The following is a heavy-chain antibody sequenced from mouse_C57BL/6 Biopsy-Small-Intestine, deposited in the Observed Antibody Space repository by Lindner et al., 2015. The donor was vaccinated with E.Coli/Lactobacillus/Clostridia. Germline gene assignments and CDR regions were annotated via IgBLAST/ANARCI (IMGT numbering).Heavy chain of an antibody. CDR1: GYTFTDYY. D-gene: IGHD1-1*01. CDR2: INPYNGGT. J-gene: IGHJ3*01. Sequence: VQLQESGPVLVKPGASVKMSCKASGYTFTDYYMNWVKQSHGKSLEWIGVINPYNGGTSYNQKFKGKATLTVDKSSSTAYMELNSLTSEDSAVYYCARRYGSSFAWFAYWGQGTLVTVS. CDR3: ARRYGSSFAWFAY. V-gene: IGHV1-19*01.